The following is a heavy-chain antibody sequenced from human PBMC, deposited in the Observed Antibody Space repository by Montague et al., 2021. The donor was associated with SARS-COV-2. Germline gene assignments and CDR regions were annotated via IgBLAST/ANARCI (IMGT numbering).Heavy chain of an antibody. CDR3: ARDSYSSAAGTQA. Sequence: SETLSLTCNVSGVSITSNYWTWVRQSAGKGLEFIGRMFPSGTTTYSPSLKSRLTMSLDRSKNQFSLRLTSVTAADTAVYFCARDSYSSAAGTQAWGQGILVAVSS. CDR2: MFPSGTT. D-gene: IGHD6-13*01. J-gene: IGHJ5*02. CDR1: GVSITSNY. V-gene: IGHV4-4*07.